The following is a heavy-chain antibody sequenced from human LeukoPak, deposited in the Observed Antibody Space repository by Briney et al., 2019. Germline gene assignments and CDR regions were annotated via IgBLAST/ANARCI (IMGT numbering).Heavy chain of an antibody. V-gene: IGHV1-69*13. Sequence: SVKVSCKASGGTFSSNAISWVRQAPGQGLEWMGGIIPIFGTANYAQKFQGRVTITADESTSTAYMELSSLRSEDTAVYYCARAVDSYENSWFDPWGQGTLVTVSS. CDR1: GGTFSSNA. J-gene: IGHJ5*02. CDR2: IIPIFGTA. CDR3: ARAVDSYENSWFDP. D-gene: IGHD5-18*01.